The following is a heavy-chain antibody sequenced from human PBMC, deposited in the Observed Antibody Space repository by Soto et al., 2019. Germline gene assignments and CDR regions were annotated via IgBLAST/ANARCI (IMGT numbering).Heavy chain of an antibody. J-gene: IGHJ5*02. CDR1: GFTFSSYS. CDR2: ISSSSSYI. D-gene: IGHD3-10*01. Sequence: PGGSLRLSCAASGFTFSSYSMNWVRQAPGKGLEWVSSISSSSSYIYYADSVKGRFTISRDNAKNSLYLQMNSLRAEDTAVYYCARSPKTKIWFGESLAAGWFDPWGQGTLVTVSS. V-gene: IGHV3-21*01. CDR3: ARSPKTKIWFGESLAAGWFDP.